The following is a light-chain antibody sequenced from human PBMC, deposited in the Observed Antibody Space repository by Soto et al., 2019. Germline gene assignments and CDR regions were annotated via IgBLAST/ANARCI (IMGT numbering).Light chain of an antibody. J-gene: IGKJ4*01. V-gene: IGKV1D-8*01. CDR3: QQYDALPLT. CDR2: ATS. CDR1: QAVGAY. Sequence: VIWMTQSPSLVSASTGDRVTISCRMSQAVGAYLAWYQQKPGKAPELLIYATSNLQSGVPSRFSGSGSGADFTLTISNLQSEDFSTYYCQQYDALPLTFGGGTRVEIK.